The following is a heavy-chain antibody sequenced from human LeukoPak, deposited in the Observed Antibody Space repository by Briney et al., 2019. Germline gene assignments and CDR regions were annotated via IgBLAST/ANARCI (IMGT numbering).Heavy chain of an antibody. J-gene: IGHJ3*02. CDR2: INHSGST. D-gene: IGHD3-9*01. V-gene: IGHV4-34*01. CDR1: GGSFSGYY. Sequence: TSSETLSLTCAVYGGSFSGYYWSWIRQPPGKGLEWIGEINHSGSTNYNPSLKSRVTISVDTSKNQFSLKLSSVTAADTAVNYCARHVVLRYFDWLWSNDAFDIWGQGTMVTVSS. CDR3: ARHVVLRYFDWLWSNDAFDI.